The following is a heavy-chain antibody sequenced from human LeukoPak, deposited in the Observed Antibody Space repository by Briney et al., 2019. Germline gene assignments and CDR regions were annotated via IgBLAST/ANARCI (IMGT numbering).Heavy chain of an antibody. V-gene: IGHV3-73*01. J-gene: IGHJ5*02. CDR2: IRSKANSYAT. CDR1: GFTFSGSA. CDR3: TRLLKEGSP. Sequence: PGGSLRLSCAASGFTFSGSAMHWVRQASGKGLEWVGRIRSKANSYATAYAASVKGRFTISRDDSKNTAYLQMNSLKTEDTAVYYCTRLLKEGSPWGQGTLVTVSS.